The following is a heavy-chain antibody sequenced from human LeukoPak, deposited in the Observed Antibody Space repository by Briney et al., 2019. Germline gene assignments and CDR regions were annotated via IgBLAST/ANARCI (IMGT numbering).Heavy chain of an antibody. J-gene: IGHJ4*02. CDR3: AKGDDYCSSTSCYLVY. CDR2: ISWNSGSI. CDR1: GFTFDDYA. D-gene: IGHD2-2*01. Sequence: PGGSLRLSCAASGFTFDDYAMHWVRQAPGKGLEWVSGISWNSGSIGYADSVKGRFTISRDNAKNSLYLQMNSLRAEDTALYYCAKGDDYCSSTSCYLVYWGQGTLVTVSP. V-gene: IGHV3-9*01.